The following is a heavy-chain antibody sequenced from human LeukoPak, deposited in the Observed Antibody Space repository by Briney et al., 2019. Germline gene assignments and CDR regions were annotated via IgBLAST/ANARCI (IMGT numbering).Heavy chain of an antibody. CDR2: IIPIFGTA. CDR3: ARDPLFSLYDSSGYYDY. CDR1: GGTFSSYA. V-gene: IGHV1-69*13. D-gene: IGHD3-22*01. J-gene: IGHJ4*02. Sequence: ASVKVSCKASGGTFSSYAIGWVRQAPGQGLEWMGGIIPIFGTANYAQKFQGRVTITADESTSTAYMELSSLRSEDTAVHYCARDPLFSLYDSSGYYDYWGQGTLVTVSS.